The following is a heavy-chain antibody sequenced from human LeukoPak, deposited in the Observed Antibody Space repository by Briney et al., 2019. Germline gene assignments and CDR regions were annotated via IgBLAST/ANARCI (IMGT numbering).Heavy chain of an antibody. CDR3: TRDPPAVAINTYA. V-gene: IGHV3-66*01. J-gene: IGHJ5*02. D-gene: IGHD6-13*01. CDR1: GASVSSNF. Sequence: GGSLRLSGAASGASVSSNFMIGFRQAPGKGLEWVSLIYSGGETSYADSVKGRFSISRDNSKNTLYLQMNSLRVEDTAVYYCTRDPPAVAINTYAWGQGTLVTVSS. CDR2: IYSGGET.